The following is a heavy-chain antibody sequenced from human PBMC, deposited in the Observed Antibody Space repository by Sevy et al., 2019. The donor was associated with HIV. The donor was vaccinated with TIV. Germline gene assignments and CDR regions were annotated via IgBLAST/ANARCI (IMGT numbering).Heavy chain of an antibody. CDR2: IHGGNGNT. CDR1: GFTFRTYI. J-gene: IGHJ5*02. D-gene: IGHD3-9*01. V-gene: IGHV1-3*01. CDR3: VRSREPAHYDILTGGWFDP. Sequence: ASVKVSCKASGFTFRTYIMHWVRQAPGQRPEWMGWIHGGNGNTEYSQKFQGRVTITRDTSASTTYMEVSSLRSEETAVYYCVRSREPAHYDILTGGWFDPWGQGTLVTVSS.